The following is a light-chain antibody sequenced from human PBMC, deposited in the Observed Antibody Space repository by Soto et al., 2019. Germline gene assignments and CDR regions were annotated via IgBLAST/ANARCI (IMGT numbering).Light chain of an antibody. Sequence: VLLQSTSTLSLYPGAGDTLSCRASQSGSSSYLAWYQQKPGQAPSLLIYGAFTRATGIPARFSGTASGTEFTLTISSLQAEDFARYYCQQYDDWPLTFGEGTKVDIK. V-gene: IGKV3-15*01. CDR3: QQYDDWPLT. CDR2: GAF. CDR1: QSGSSSY. J-gene: IGKJ4*02.